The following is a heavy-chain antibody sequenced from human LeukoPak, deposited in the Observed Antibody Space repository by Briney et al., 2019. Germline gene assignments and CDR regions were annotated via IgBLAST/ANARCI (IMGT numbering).Heavy chain of an antibody. D-gene: IGHD1-26*01. CDR2: IIPIFGTA. V-gene: IGHV1-69*13. CDR1: GGTFSSYA. Sequence: ASVTVSCKASGGTFSSYAISWVRQAPGQGLEWMGGIIPIFGTANYAQKFQGRVTITADESTSTAYMELSSLRSEDTAVYYCARVDDEGAYFDYWGQGTLVTVSS. CDR3: ARVDDEGAYFDY. J-gene: IGHJ4*02.